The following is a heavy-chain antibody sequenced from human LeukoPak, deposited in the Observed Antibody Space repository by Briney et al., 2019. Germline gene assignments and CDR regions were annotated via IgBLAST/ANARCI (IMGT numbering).Heavy chain of an antibody. CDR1: GYTFTSYG. CDR2: ISAYNDNT. D-gene: IGHD2-15*01. CDR3: ARSIYCSGGTCYGEFDY. J-gene: IGHJ4*02. V-gene: IGHV1-18*01. Sequence: EASVTVSCKASGYTFTSYGISWVRQAPGQGLEGMGWISAYNDNTNYAQKLQGRVTMTTDTSTSTAYMELRSLRSDDTAVYYCARSIYCSGGTCYGEFDYWGQGTLVTVSS.